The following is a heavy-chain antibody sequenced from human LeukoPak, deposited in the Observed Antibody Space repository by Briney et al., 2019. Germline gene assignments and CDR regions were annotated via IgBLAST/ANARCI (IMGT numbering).Heavy chain of an antibody. CDR1: VVTLTDYA. J-gene: IGHJ4*02. V-gene: IGHV3-21*01. CDR2: ISSTSAYI. CDR3: ARDERRYCRDISCYPGDY. D-gene: IGHD2-15*01. Sequence: PGGTLRLSCAPSVVTLTDYAIKSGRQAPGKGLEWCAAISSTSAYIYYSDSVKGRFTISRDNAKNTVYLQMDSLRAEDTAIYYCARDERRYCRDISCYPGDYWGQGTLVTVSS.